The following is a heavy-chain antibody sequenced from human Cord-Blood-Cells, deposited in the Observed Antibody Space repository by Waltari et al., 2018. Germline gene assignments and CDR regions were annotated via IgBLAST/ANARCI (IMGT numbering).Heavy chain of an antibody. CDR1: GGSFSGYY. CDR3: ARALEGTRWDDY. Sequence: QVQLQQCVARLLTPSEPLCLTCAISGGSFSGYYWSWIHHPPGKGLEWIAGINHSGSTHYVPCLQRRVTVSVDTSTNKFSVERGSVAAADTAVDYCARALEGTRWDDYWGPGTLVSVSS. J-gene: IGHJ4*02. V-gene: IGHV4-34*01. D-gene: IGHD2-2*01. CDR2: INHSGST.